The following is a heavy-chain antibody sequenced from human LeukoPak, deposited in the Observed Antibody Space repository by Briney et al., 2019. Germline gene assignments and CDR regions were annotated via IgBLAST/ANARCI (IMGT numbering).Heavy chain of an antibody. CDR1: GFTFSSYG. Sequence: PGGSLRLSCAASGFTFSSYGMSWVRQAPGKGLEWVSAISGSGGSTYYADPVKGRFTISRDNSKNTLYLQMNSLRAEDTAVYYCAKGAMVRGLYYYYYMDVWGKGTTVTISS. D-gene: IGHD3-10*01. V-gene: IGHV3-23*01. CDR2: ISGSGGST. J-gene: IGHJ6*03. CDR3: AKGAMVRGLYYYYYMDV.